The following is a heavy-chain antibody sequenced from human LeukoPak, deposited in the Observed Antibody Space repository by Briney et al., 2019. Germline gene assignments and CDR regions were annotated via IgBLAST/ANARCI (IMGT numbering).Heavy chain of an antibody. CDR3: ARISSSGSTHLDY. V-gene: IGHV3-72*01. J-gene: IGHJ4*02. CDR2: IRNRAQSYAT. CDR1: GFTFSFYG. Sequence: GGSLRLSCAASGFTFSFYGMTWVRQAPGKGLEWVGRIRNRAQSYATEYAASVKGRFTISRDDSKNSVYLQMNRLKIEDAAVYFCARISSSGSTHLDYWGQGTLVTVSS. D-gene: IGHD3-22*01.